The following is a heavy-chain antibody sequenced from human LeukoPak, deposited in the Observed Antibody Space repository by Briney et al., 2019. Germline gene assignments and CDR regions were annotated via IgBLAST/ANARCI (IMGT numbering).Heavy chain of an antibody. CDR2: INSDGSST. D-gene: IGHD3-16*01. J-gene: IGHJ4*02. CDR3: ARKGGGFFDY. V-gene: IGHV3-74*01. CDR1: GFTFSSYA. Sequence: PGGSLRLSCTASGFTFSSYAMSWVRQAPGKGLVWVSRINSDGSSTSYADSVKGRFTISRDNAKNTLYLQMNSLRAEDTAVYYCARKGGGFFDYWGQGTLVTVSS.